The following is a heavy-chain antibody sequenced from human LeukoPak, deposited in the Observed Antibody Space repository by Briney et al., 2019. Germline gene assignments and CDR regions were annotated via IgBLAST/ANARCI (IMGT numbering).Heavy chain of an antibody. Sequence: SVKVSCKASGGTFSSYAISWVRQAPGQGLEWMGGIIPIFGTANYAQKFVGRVTITTDESTSTAYMELSSLRSEDTAVYYCARATLGYCSGGSCYSPFYYYYYMDVWGKGTTVTVSS. D-gene: IGHD2-15*01. CDR3: ARATLGYCSGGSCYSPFYYYYYMDV. J-gene: IGHJ6*03. V-gene: IGHV1-69*05. CDR2: IIPIFGTA. CDR1: GGTFSSYA.